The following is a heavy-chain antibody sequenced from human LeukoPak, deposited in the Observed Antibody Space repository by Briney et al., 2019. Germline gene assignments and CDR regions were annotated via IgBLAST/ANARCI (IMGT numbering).Heavy chain of an antibody. D-gene: IGHD5-12*01. CDR3: AGDPDSGYDFFDY. J-gene: IGHJ4*02. V-gene: IGHV4-34*01. Sequence: SETLSLTCAVYGGSFSGYYWSWIRQPPGKGLEWIGEINHSGSTNYNPSLKSRVTISVDTSKNQFSLKLSSVTAADTAVYYCAGDPDSGYDFFDYWGQGTLVTVSS. CDR2: INHSGST. CDR1: GGSFSGYY.